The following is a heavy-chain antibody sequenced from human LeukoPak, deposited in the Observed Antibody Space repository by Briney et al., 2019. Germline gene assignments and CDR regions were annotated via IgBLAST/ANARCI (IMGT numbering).Heavy chain of an antibody. CDR1: GGTFSSYA. CDR3: ARGSSSWSHFDY. J-gene: IGHJ4*02. D-gene: IGHD6-13*01. V-gene: IGHV1-69*04. Sequence: GASVKVSCKASGGTFSSYAISWVRQAPGQGLEWMGRIIPILGIANYAQKFQGRVTITGDKSTSTAYMELSSLRSEDTAVYYCARGSSSWSHFDYWGQGTLVTVSS. CDR2: IIPILGIA.